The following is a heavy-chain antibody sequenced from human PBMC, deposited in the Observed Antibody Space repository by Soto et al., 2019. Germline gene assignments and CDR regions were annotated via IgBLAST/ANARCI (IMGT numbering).Heavy chain of an antibody. J-gene: IGHJ4*02. D-gene: IGHD5-12*01. Sequence: PSETLSLTCAVSGASITYYYWNWIRQPPGRGLEWIVSFSSTGSTVYNPSLRSRVTISLDRSKNQFSLTLNSVTAADTAVYYCAAGGGLPRYYWGQGTLVTVSS. CDR2: FSSTGST. CDR1: GASITYYY. CDR3: AAGGGLPRYY. V-gene: IGHV4-59*01.